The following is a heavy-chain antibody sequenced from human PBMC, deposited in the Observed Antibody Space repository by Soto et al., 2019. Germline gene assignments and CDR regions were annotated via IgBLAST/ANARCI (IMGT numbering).Heavy chain of an antibody. CDR3: ARHDYGGFGL. CDR1: GGSISRSSYY. D-gene: IGHD4-17*01. V-gene: IGHV4-39*01. CDR2: IYYSGST. J-gene: IGHJ4*02. Sequence: QLQLQESGPGLVKPSETLSLTCTVSGGSISRSSYYWGWIRQPPGKGLEWIGSIYYSGSTYYNLSLKSRVTVSVDTSKNQFSLKLSSVTAADTAVYYCARHDYGGFGLWGQGTLVTVSS.